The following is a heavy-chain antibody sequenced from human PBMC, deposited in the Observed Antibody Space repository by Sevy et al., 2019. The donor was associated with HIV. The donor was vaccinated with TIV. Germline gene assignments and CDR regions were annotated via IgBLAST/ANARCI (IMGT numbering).Heavy chain of an antibody. CDR2: ISSSGVST. Sequence: GGSLRLSCAASGFTFSSYAMSWVRQAPGKGLEWVSTISSSGVSTYYADSVKGRFTISRDNSKNTLHLQMNSLGAEDTAVYYCARDISPSNYYGSGSYVYWGQGTQVTVSS. CDR3: ARDISPSNYYGSGSYVY. V-gene: IGHV3-23*01. D-gene: IGHD3-10*01. CDR1: GFTFSSYA. J-gene: IGHJ4*02.